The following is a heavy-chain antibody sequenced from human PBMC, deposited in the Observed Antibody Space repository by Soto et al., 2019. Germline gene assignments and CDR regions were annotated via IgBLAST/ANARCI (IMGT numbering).Heavy chain of an antibody. CDR2: IYYSGST. CDR3: ARQGLNPWFDP. Sequence: QLQLQESGPGLVKPSETLSLTCTVSGGSISSSSYYWGWIRQPPGKGLEWIGSIYYSGSTYYNPSLKRRVTISVDTSKNQFSLKLSSVTAADTAVYYCARQGLNPWFDPWGQGTLVTVSS. V-gene: IGHV4-39*01. CDR1: GGSISSSSYY. J-gene: IGHJ5*02.